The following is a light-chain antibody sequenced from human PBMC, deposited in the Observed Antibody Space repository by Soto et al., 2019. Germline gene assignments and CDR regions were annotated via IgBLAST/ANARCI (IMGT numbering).Light chain of an antibody. CDR3: HHYDNWRTWT. CDR1: QSISSS. J-gene: IGKJ1*01. CDR2: GAS. Sequence: EIVMTQSPAILSVSPGERATLSCRASQSISSSLGWYQQKPGQAPRLLIYGASTRATGIPARFSGSGSGTEFTLTISSLQSEDFAVYYCHHYDNWRTWTFGQGTRVEIK. V-gene: IGKV3-15*01.